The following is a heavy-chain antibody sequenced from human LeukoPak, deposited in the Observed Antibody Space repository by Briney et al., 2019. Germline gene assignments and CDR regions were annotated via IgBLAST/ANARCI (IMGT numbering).Heavy chain of an antibody. V-gene: IGHV2-5*01. D-gene: IGHD2-2*01. Sequence: TLSLTCIVSGGSIRTYYWSWIRQPPGKALEWLALIYWNDDKRYRPSLKSRLTISKDTSKNQVVLTMTNMDPVDTATYYCSHVDTNGYAPLRHWGQGTLVTVSS. J-gene: IGHJ4*02. CDR3: SHVDTNGYAPLRH. CDR1: GGSIRTYYW. CDR2: IYWNDDK.